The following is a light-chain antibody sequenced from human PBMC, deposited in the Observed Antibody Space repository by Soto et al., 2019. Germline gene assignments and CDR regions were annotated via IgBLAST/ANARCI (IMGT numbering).Light chain of an antibody. V-gene: IGLV2-23*01. CDR1: SSDVGSYNL. Sequence: QSVLTQPASVSGSPGQSITISCTGTSSDVGSYNLVSWYQQHPGKAPKLMIYEGSKRPSGVSNRFSGSKSGNTASLTISGLQAEDEADYYCCSYAGTYSWVFGRGTQLTVL. CDR3: CSYAGTYSWV. J-gene: IGLJ3*02. CDR2: EGS.